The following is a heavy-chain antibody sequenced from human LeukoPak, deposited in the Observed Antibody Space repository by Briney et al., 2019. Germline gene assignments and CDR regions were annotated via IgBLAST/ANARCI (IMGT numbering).Heavy chain of an antibody. D-gene: IGHD3-10*01. CDR3: ATGYYYGSGSYWVYFDY. J-gene: IGHJ4*02. CDR1: GYTFTGYY. Sequence: ASVKVSCKASGYTFTGYYMHWVRQALGQGLEWMGWINPNSDGTNYAQKFQGRVTMTRDTSISTAYMELSRLRSDDTAVYYCATGYYYGSGSYWVYFDYWGQGTLVTVS. CDR2: INPNSDGT. V-gene: IGHV1-2*02.